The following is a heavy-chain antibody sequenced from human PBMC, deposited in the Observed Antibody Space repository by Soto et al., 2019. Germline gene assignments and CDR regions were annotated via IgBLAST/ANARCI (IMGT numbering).Heavy chain of an antibody. V-gene: IGHV1-18*01. D-gene: IGHD5-12*01. CDR3: ARDSGWLRFSATIPDYWYFDL. CDR2: ISAYNGNT. J-gene: IGHJ2*01. Sequence: ASVKVSCKASGYTFTSYGISWVRQAPGQGLEWMGWISAYNGNTNYAQKLQGRVTMTTDTSTSTAYMELRSLRSDDTAVYYCARDSGWLRFSATIPDYWYFDLWGRGTLVTVSS. CDR1: GYTFTSYG.